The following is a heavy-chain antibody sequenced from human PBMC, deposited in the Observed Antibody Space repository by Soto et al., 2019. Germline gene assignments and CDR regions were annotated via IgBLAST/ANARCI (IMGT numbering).Heavy chain of an antibody. CDR3: VRGEDTAMVNDY. CDR1: GGSISSGGYY. D-gene: IGHD5-18*01. V-gene: IGHV4-31*03. J-gene: IGHJ4*02. Sequence: SETLSLTCTVSGGSISSGGYYWSWIRQHPGKGLEWIGYIYYSGSTYYNPSLKSRVTISVDTSKNQFSLKLSSVTAADTAVYYGVRGEDTAMVNDYWGQGILVTVS. CDR2: IYYSGST.